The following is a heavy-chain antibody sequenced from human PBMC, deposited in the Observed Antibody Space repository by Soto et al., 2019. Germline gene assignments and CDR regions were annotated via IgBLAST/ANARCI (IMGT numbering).Heavy chain of an antibody. V-gene: IGHV4-59*08. CDR1: GGSISSYY. CDR3: ARHLYDSRCGWFDP. J-gene: IGHJ5*02. CDR2: IYYSGST. Sequence: SETLSLTCTVSGGSISSYYWSWIRQPPGKGLEWIGYIYYSGSTNYNPSLKSRVTISVDTSKNQFSLKLSSVTAADTAVYYCARHLYDSRCGWFDPWGQGTLDIVSS. D-gene: IGHD3-16*01.